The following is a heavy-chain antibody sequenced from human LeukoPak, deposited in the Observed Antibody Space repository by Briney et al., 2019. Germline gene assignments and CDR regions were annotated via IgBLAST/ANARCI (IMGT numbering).Heavy chain of an antibody. CDR2: IYHDGNT. V-gene: IGHV4-59*01. D-gene: IGHD3-10*01. J-gene: IGHJ3*02. Sequence: PSETLSLTCTVSGDSMTGYYWTRIRQPPGKGLEWIGYIYHDGNTNYNPSLKSRVTISVDTSKKQFPLKLSTVTAADTAVYYCARKIRGIDAFDIWGQGTMVTVSS. CDR1: GDSMTGYY. CDR3: ARKIRGIDAFDI.